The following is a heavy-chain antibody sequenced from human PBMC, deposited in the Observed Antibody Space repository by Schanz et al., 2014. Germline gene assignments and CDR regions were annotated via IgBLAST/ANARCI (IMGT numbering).Heavy chain of an antibody. J-gene: IGHJ5*01. CDR1: GFTFSTSA. V-gene: IGHV3-23*01. D-gene: IGHD2-15*01. CDR3: AKTPREYCNYDNCPNWFDS. Sequence: EVQLLESGGGLVQPGGSLRLSCAASGFTFSTSAMSWVRQVPGKGLEWVSAILGLASTTYYADSVKGRFTISRDNSKSTLYLQMNSLRAEDTAVYYCAKTPREYCNYDNCPNWFDSWGQGTLVTASS. CDR2: ILGLASTT.